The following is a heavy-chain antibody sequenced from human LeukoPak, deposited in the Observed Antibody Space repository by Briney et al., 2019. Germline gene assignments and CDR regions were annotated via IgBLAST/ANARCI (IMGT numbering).Heavy chain of an antibody. J-gene: IGHJ3*02. V-gene: IGHV1-46*01. CDR1: GYTFTSYY. Sequence: ASVKVSCKASGYTFTSYYMHWVRQAPGQGLEWMGIIDPSGGSTSYAQKFQGRVTMTRDTSTSTVYMELSSLRSEDTAVYYCARDLLPDDYSNDVGAFDIWGQGTMVTVSS. CDR2: IDPSGGST. D-gene: IGHD4-11*01. CDR3: ARDLLPDDYSNDVGAFDI.